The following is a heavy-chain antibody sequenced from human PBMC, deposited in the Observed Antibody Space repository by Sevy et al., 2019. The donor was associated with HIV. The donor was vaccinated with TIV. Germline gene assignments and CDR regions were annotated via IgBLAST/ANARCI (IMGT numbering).Heavy chain of an antibody. Sequence: GGSLRLSCAASGFTFSSYAMHWVRQAPGKGLEWVAVISYDGSNKYYADSVKGRFTISRDNSKNTLYLQMNSLRAEDTAVYYCARDYNTTGYSSGWFLSHYYCGMDVWGQGTTVTVSS. V-gene: IGHV3-30-3*01. CDR3: ARDYNTTGYSSGWFLSHYYCGMDV. D-gene: IGHD6-19*01. CDR2: ISYDGSNK. J-gene: IGHJ6*02. CDR1: GFTFSSYA.